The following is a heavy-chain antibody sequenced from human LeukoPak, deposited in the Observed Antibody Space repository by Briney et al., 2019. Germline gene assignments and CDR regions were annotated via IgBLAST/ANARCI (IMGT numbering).Heavy chain of an antibody. Sequence: SETLSLTCAVYGGSFSGYYWSWIRQPTGKGLERIGEINHSGSTNYNPSLKSRVTISVDTSKNQFSLKLSSVTAADTAVYYCARPGAAIGKGYFQHWGQGTLVTVSS. V-gene: IGHV4-34*01. CDR3: ARPGAAIGKGYFQH. CDR1: GGSFSGYY. J-gene: IGHJ1*01. CDR2: INHSGST. D-gene: IGHD2-2*02.